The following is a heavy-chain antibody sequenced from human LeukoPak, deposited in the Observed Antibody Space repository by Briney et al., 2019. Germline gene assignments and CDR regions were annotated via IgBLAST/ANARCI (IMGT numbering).Heavy chain of an antibody. CDR1: GGSISSYY. J-gene: IGHJ4*02. V-gene: IGHV4-59*08. Sequence: SETLSLTCTVSGGSISSYYWSWIRQPPGKGLEWIGYIYYSGSTYYNPSLKSRVTISVDTSKNQFSLKLSSVTAADTAVYYCARLPPLWSGYSRDYWGQGTLVTVSS. CDR3: ARLPPLWSGYSRDY. D-gene: IGHD3-3*01. CDR2: IYYSGST.